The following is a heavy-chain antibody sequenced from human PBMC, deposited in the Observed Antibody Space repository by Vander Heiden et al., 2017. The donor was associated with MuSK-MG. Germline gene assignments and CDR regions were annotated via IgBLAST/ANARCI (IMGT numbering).Heavy chain of an antibody. Sequence: QVQLQESGPGLVKPSETLSLTCTVSGGSISIFYCAWIRQPPGKGLEWIGYIYYSGSTNYNPSLKSRVTISVDTSKNQFSLKLNSVTAADTAVYYCARLYCSSTSCFDYWGQGTLVTVSS. V-gene: IGHV4-59*08. J-gene: IGHJ4*02. CDR1: GGSISIFY. CDR3: ARLYCSSTSCFDY. CDR2: IYYSGST. D-gene: IGHD2-2*01.